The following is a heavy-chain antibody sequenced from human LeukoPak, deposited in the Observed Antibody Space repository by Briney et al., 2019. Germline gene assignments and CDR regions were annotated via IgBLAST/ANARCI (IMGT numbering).Heavy chain of an antibody. CDR1: GFTFSSYE. D-gene: IGHD3-22*01. V-gene: IGHV3-53*01. CDR2: IYSGGST. Sequence: QPGGSLRLSCAASGFTFSSYEMNWVRQAPGKGLEWVSVIYSGGSTYYADSVKGRFTISRDNSKNTLYLQMNSLRAEDTAVYYCARESARPPYRSSGYYYPVWYWGQGTLVTVSS. J-gene: IGHJ4*02. CDR3: ARESARPPYRSSGYYYPVWY.